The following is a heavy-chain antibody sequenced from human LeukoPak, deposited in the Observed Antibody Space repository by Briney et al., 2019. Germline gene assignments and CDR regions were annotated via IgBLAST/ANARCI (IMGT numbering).Heavy chain of an antibody. CDR3: AKTLDGFWPQFDF. J-gene: IGHJ4*02. CDR2: ISHGGGKE. CDR1: GFTFSSYG. V-gene: IGHV3-30*18. Sequence: GGSLRLSCAASGFTFSSYGMYWVRQTPGKGLEWVALISHGGGKEHYAESVKGRFTISRDNSRNTVYLQMSSLRSDDTAIYYCAKTLDGFWPQFDFWGQGTLLTVSS. D-gene: IGHD5-24*01.